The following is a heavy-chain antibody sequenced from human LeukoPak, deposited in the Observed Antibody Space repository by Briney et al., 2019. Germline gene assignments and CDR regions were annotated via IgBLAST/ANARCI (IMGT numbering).Heavy chain of an antibody. Sequence: GGSLRLSCAASGFTFSTYTMNWVRQAPGKGLEWVSCITSTSSHTYYADSVKGRFTISRDNAKNSLYLQINSLRAEDTAVYYCARGVYSSGWYPDNFDYWGQGTLVTVSS. J-gene: IGHJ4*02. CDR2: ITSTSSHT. D-gene: IGHD6-19*01. CDR1: GFTFSTYT. CDR3: ARGVYSSGWYPDNFDY. V-gene: IGHV3-21*01.